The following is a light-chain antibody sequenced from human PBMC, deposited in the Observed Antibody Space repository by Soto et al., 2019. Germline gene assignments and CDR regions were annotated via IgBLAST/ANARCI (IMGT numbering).Light chain of an antibody. CDR3: QQYTNWPPIT. J-gene: IGKJ5*01. Sequence: DIVMTQSPATLSVAPGERVTFSCRASQGVSRKLAWYQHKPGQAPRLLISGASTGATGIPARFSGSGSGTEFTLTISSLQSEDFAVYYCQQYTNWPPITFGQGTRLEI. CDR2: GAS. V-gene: IGKV3-15*01. CDR1: QGVSRK.